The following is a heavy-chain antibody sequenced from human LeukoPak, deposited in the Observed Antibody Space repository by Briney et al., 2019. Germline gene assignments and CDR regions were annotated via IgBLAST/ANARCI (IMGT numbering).Heavy chain of an antibody. Sequence: PGGSLRLSCAASGFTFSSYSMNWVRQAPGKGLEWVSSISSSSSYIYYADSVKGRFTISRDNAKNSLYLQMNSLRAEDTAVYYCARDHSSSWYFGHFGYWGQGTLVTVSS. CDR3: ARDHSSSWYFGHFGY. D-gene: IGHD6-13*01. V-gene: IGHV3-21*01. CDR2: ISSSSSYI. J-gene: IGHJ4*02. CDR1: GFTFSSYS.